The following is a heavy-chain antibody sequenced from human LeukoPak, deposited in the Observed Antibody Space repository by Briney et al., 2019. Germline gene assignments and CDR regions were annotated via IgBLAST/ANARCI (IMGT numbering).Heavy chain of an antibody. CDR2: ISSSGSTI. CDR1: GFTFSDYC. V-gene: IGHV3-11*01. J-gene: IGHJ6*03. Sequence: GGSLRLSCAASGFTFSDYCMSWIRQAPGKGLEWVSYISSSGSTIYYADSVKGRFTISRDNAKNTLYLQMNSLRAEDTAVYYCAKGGTVTTFHYYYYMDVWGKGTTVTISS. CDR3: AKGGTVTTFHYYYYMDV. D-gene: IGHD4-17*01.